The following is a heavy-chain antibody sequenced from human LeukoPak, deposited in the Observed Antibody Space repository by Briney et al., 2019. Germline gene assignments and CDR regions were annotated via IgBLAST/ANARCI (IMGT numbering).Heavy chain of an antibody. CDR3: ARGQNVSYYDSSGYYR. J-gene: IGHJ4*02. D-gene: IGHD3-22*01. CDR1: GDTFTSYD. Sequence: ASVKVSCKASGDTFTSYDINWVRQATGQGLEWMGWMNPNSGNTSYAQKFQGRVTITTNDSMSTAYMELSSLRSEDTAVYYCARGQNVSYYDSSGYYRWGQGTLVTVSS. V-gene: IGHV1-8*03. CDR2: MNPNSGNT.